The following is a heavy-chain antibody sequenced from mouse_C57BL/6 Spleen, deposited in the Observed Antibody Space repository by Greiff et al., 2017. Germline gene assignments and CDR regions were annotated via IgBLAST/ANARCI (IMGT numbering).Heavy chain of an antibody. CDR2: IDPSDSET. CDR3: ARGLEYYGSSPLGY. Sequence: QVQLQQPGAELVRPGSSVKLSCKASGYTFTSYWMHWVKQRPIQGLEWIGNIDPSDSETHYNQKFKDKATLTVDKSSSTAYMQLSSLTSEDSAVYYGARGLEYYGSSPLGYWGQGTTLTVSS. D-gene: IGHD1-1*01. V-gene: IGHV1-52*01. CDR1: GYTFTSYW. J-gene: IGHJ2*01.